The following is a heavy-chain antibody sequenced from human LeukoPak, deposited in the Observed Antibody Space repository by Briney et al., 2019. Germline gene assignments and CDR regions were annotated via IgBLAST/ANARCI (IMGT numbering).Heavy chain of an antibody. Sequence: PGGSLRLSCSASGFTFGSYNMNWVRQAPGKVLEWVSYISGGSSTIYYADSVKGRFTISRDNAKNSLYLQMNSLRAEDTAVYYCARSREGYNLFDYWGQGTLVTVSS. D-gene: IGHD5-24*01. J-gene: IGHJ4*02. V-gene: IGHV3-48*04. CDR3: ARSREGYNLFDY. CDR2: ISGGSSTI. CDR1: GFTFGSYN.